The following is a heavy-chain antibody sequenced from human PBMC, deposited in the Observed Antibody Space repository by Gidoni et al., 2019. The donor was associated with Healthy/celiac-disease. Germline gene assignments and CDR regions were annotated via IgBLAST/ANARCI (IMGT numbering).Heavy chain of an antibody. D-gene: IGHD6-19*01. CDR2: FDPEDGET. CDR1: GYTLTELS. J-gene: IGHJ6*02. CDR3: ATDAVGIRSSNPYYYYGMDV. Sequence: QVQLVQSGAEVKKPGASVKVSCKASGYTLTELSMHWVRQAPGKGLEWMGGFDPEDGETIYAQKFQGRVTMTEDTSTDTAYMELSSLRSEDTAVYYCATDAVGIRSSNPYYYYGMDVWGQGTTVTVSS. V-gene: IGHV1-24*01.